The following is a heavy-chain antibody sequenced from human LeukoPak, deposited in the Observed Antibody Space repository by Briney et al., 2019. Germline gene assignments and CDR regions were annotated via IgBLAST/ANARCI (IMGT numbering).Heavy chain of an antibody. J-gene: IGHJ3*02. CDR1: GGSISNYY. V-gene: IGHV4-59*12. CDR2: IYYTGST. CDR3: ARDDFVWGTYHKRGSDAFDI. D-gene: IGHD3-16*01. Sequence: SETLSLTCTVSGGSISNYYWNWIRQPPGKGLEWIGYIYYTGSTNYNPSLKSRVTMSVDTSKNQFSLKLSSVTAADTAVYYCARDDFVWGTYHKRGSDAFDIWGQGTVVTVSS.